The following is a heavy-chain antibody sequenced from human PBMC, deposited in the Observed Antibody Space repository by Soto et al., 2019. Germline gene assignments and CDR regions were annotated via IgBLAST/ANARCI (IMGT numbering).Heavy chain of an antibody. CDR1: GYTFTSYG. V-gene: IGHV1-18*01. CDR3: ARALFENGSGSYYTFDY. J-gene: IGHJ4*02. CDR2: ISAYNGNT. D-gene: IGHD3-10*01. Sequence: ASVKVSCKASGYTFTSYGISWVRQAPGQGLEWMGWISAYNGNTNYAQKLQGRVTMTTDTSTSTAYMELRSLRSDDTAVYYCARALFENGSGSYYTFDYWGQGTLVTVSS.